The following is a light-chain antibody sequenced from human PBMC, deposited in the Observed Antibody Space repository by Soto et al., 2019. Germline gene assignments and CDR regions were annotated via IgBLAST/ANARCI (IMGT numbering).Light chain of an antibody. CDR2: WTS. CDR1: QSVLYSSNNKNY. CDR3: QQYYTIPLYT. J-gene: IGKJ2*01. Sequence: DIVMTQSPDSLAVSLGERATINCKSSQSVLYSSNNKNYLAWYQQKPGQPPKLLIYWTSTRASGVPDRFSGSGSGTDFTLTISSLQAADVAVYFCQQYYTIPLYTFGQGTKLEIK. V-gene: IGKV4-1*01.